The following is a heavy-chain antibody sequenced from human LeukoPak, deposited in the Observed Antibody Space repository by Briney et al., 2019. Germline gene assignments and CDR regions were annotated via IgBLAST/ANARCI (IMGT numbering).Heavy chain of an antibody. V-gene: IGHV3-30*04. D-gene: IGHD2-8*02. Sequence: GGSLRLSCAASGFTFSDYAIYWVRQAPGKGLEWVATISYDGTKKSYAKSVKGRFTISRDNSKKTVYLQMSSLRDDDTATFFCARNAHYTGAGNLDYWGQGTLVIVSS. J-gene: IGHJ4*02. CDR1: GFTFSDYA. CDR3: ARNAHYTGAGNLDY. CDR2: ISYDGTKK.